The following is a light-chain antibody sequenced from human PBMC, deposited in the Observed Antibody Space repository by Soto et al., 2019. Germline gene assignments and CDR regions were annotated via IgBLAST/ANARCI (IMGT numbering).Light chain of an antibody. CDR2: DDS. J-gene: IGLJ2*01. V-gene: IGLV3-21*02. Sequence: SYELTQPPSVSVAPGQTARITGGGNNIASKSVHWYQHRPGQAPVLVVHDDSDRPSGIPERFSGSNSENTATLTITRVEAVDEADYYCQVWDTSNDHVVFGGGTKLTVL. CDR1: NIASKS. CDR3: QVWDTSNDHVV.